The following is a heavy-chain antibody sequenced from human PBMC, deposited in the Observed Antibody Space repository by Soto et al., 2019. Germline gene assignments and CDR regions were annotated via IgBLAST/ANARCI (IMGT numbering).Heavy chain of an antibody. J-gene: IGHJ5*02. V-gene: IGHV1-2*04. Sequence: ASVKVSCKASGYTFTGYYMHWVRQAPGQGLEWMGWINPNSGGTNYAQKFQGWVTMTRDTSISTAYMELSRLRSDDTAVYYCGRGEEAAAGTIGWFDPWGKGTLVTVSS. CDR2: INPNSGGT. CDR1: GYTFTGYY. CDR3: GRGEEAAAGTIGWFDP. D-gene: IGHD6-13*01.